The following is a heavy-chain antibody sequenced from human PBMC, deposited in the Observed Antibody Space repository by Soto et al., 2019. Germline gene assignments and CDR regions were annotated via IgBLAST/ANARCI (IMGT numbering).Heavy chain of an antibody. V-gene: IGHV3-74*01. Sequence: EVQLVESGGGLVQPGGSLRLSCAASGITLSSCWMYWVRQAPGKGLVWVSRIHNDGSSTSYADSVKGRFTISRDNTKNTLHLEMNGLRVEDTAVYYCAVRGGYTMPFDYWGQGTLVTVSS. CDR1: GITLSSCW. CDR3: AVRGGYTMPFDY. CDR2: IHNDGSST. J-gene: IGHJ4*02. D-gene: IGHD2-2*01.